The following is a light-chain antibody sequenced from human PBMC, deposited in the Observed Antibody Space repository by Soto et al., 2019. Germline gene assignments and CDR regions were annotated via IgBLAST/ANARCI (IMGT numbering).Light chain of an antibody. Sequence: AIRMTQPPSSCSASTGDRVTITCRASQSIGTYLAWYQQIPGRAPKLLIFAASTLQRGVPSRFSGSGSGTDFTLTISCLQSEDFATYYCQQYYIYPPTFGGGTKVEIK. V-gene: IGKV1-8*01. CDR3: QQYYIYPPT. CDR2: AAS. J-gene: IGKJ4*01. CDR1: QSIGTY.